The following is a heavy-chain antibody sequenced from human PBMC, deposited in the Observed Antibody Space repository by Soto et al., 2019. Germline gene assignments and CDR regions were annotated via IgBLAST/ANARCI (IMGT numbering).Heavy chain of an antibody. CDR2: INHSGST. CDR1: GGSFSGYY. Sequence: SETLSLTCAVYGGSFSGYYWSWIRQPPGKGLEWIGEINHSGSTTYNPSLKSRVIISIDTPKNQFSLKLSSVTAADTAVYYCASLHSLTIFGVVAGGLYNWGQRTPVTVSS. CDR3: ASLHSLTIFGVVAGGLYN. V-gene: IGHV4-34*01. D-gene: IGHD3-3*01. J-gene: IGHJ4*02.